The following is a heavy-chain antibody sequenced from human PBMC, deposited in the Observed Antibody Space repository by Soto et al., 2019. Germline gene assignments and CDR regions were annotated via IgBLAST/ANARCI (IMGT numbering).Heavy chain of an antibody. D-gene: IGHD6-19*01. J-gene: IGHJ5*02. CDR1: GGSFSGYY. Sequence: SETLSLTCAVYGGSFSGYYWSWIRQPPGKGLEWIGEINHSGSTNYNPSLKSRVTISVDTSKNQFSLKLSSVTAADTAVYYCARDHLAVAGYNSWFDPWGQGTLVTVSS. V-gene: IGHV4-34*01. CDR2: INHSGST. CDR3: ARDHLAVAGYNSWFDP.